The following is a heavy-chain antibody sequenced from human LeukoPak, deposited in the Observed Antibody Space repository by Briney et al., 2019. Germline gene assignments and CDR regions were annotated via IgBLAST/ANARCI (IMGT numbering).Heavy chain of an antibody. CDR1: GFTFSSYW. CDR2: IKHNGDEL. V-gene: IGHV3-7*01. D-gene: IGHD2/OR15-2a*01. J-gene: IGHJ5*02. CDR3: ARELRTFLS. Sequence: GGSLRLTCAASGFTFSSYWMTWVRQAPGKGLEWVANIKHNGDELNYVDSVEDRFTISRDNAKNSLYLHMTSLRAEDPAVYYCARELRTFLSWGQGTLVTVSS.